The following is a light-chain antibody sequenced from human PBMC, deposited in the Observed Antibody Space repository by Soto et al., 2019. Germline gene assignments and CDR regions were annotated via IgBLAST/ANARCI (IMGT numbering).Light chain of an antibody. V-gene: IGKV4-1*01. Sequence: DIVMTQPPDSLAVSLGERATINCKSSQSVLFSSNNKNYLAWYQQKPGRPPKLLIYWASTRESGVPDRFSGSGSGTDFTLTISSLQAEDVAVYYCQQYYSSPPTFGGGTKVEIK. CDR2: WAS. CDR1: QSVLFSSNNKNY. CDR3: QQYYSSPPT. J-gene: IGKJ4*01.